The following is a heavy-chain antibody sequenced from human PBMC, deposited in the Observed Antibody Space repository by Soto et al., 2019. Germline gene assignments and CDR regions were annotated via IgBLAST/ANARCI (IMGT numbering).Heavy chain of an antibody. J-gene: IGHJ4*02. CDR2: ILPIFATA. Sequence: QVQLVQSGAEVKKPGSSVKVSCKASGGTFNNYVVNWVRQAPGQGLEWMGGILPIFATANYAQKFQGRVTITADKSTSTAYMELNSLRSEDTAVYYCAGRCDSPTCLGHFDYWGQGTLVTVAS. CDR3: AGRCDSPTCLGHFDY. CDR1: GGTFNNYV. V-gene: IGHV1-69*06. D-gene: IGHD3-22*01.